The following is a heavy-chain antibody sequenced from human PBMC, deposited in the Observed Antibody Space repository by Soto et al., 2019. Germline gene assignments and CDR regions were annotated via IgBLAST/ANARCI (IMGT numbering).Heavy chain of an antibody. Sequence: GSLRLSCAGSGFTFSSYAMRWVRQAPGKGLEWVSAISGSGDSTYYTDSVKGRFTISRDNSKNTLYLQMNSLRAEDTAVYYCARRGPGTYFDYWGQGTLVTV. D-gene: IGHD6-13*01. CDR3: ARRGPGTYFDY. CDR2: ISGSGDST. CDR1: GFTFSSYA. V-gene: IGHV3-23*01. J-gene: IGHJ4*02.